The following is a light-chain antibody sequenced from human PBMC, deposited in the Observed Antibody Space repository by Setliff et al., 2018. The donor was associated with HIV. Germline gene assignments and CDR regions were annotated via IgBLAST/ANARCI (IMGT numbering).Light chain of an antibody. CDR3: CSYAGSSSYV. Sequence: QSVLTQPASVSGSPGQSITISCTGTSSDVWTYNLVSWYQQYPGKVPKLVIFEVSKRPSGVSHRFSGSKSGNTASLPMSGLQAEDEADYYCCSYAGSSSYVFGTGTKVTVL. J-gene: IGLJ1*01. CDR1: SSDVWTYNL. CDR2: EVS. V-gene: IGLV2-23*02.